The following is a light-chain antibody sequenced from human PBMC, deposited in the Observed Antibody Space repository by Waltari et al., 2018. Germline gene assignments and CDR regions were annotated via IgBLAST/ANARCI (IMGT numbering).Light chain of an antibody. CDR2: WAS. CDR1: QSVVYRSNNKHS. Sequence: DIVMTQSPDSLAVSLGERATINCKSSQSVVYRSNNKHSVAWYQQKPGQSPKLLIYWASTRESGVPDRFSGGGSGTDFTLTISSLQADDVAIYYCQQYYSLPTFGGGTKVEI. CDR3: QQYYSLPT. J-gene: IGKJ4*01. V-gene: IGKV4-1*01.